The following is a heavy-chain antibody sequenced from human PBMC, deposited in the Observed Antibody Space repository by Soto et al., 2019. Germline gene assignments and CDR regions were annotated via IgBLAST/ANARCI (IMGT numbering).Heavy chain of an antibody. CDR2: INNSGGGT. Sequence: GGSLRLSCAASGFTFSSYAMSWVRQAPGKGLEWVSTINNSGGGTYSPDSMKGRLTISRDNSKNTVYLQMNSLRAEDTAVYYCAKNSENFGDSKYDYWGQGTLVTVSS. D-gene: IGHD4-17*01. CDR3: AKNSENFGDSKYDY. V-gene: IGHV3-23*01. J-gene: IGHJ4*02. CDR1: GFTFSSYA.